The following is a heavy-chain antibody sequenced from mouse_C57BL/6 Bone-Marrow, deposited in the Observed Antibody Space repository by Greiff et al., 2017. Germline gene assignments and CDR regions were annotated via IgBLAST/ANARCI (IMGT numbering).Heavy chain of an antibody. CDR2: IYPENGDT. CDR1: GFNIKDDF. J-gene: IGHJ3*01. Sequence: VQLKQSGAELLRPGASVKLSCTASGFNIKDDFMHWVKQRPEQSLEWIGWIYPENGDTEYASKFTGKATITVDTSSTPAYLQLSSLTSEDTAVYYCTRIAYWGRGTLVTVSA. CDR3: TRIAY. V-gene: IGHV14-4*01.